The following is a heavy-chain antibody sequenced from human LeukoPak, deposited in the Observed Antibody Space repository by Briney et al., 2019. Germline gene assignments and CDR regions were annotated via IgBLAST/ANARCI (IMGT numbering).Heavy chain of an antibody. V-gene: IGHV4-39*07. D-gene: IGHD6-19*01. Sequence: SETLSLTCTVSGGSISSSSYYWGWIRQPPGKGLEWIGSIYYSGSTYYNPSLKSRVTISVDTSKNQFSLKLSSVTAADTAVYYCARYSSGWYQGPPYYFDYWGQGTLVTVSS. CDR1: GGSISSSSYY. J-gene: IGHJ4*02. CDR2: IYYSGST. CDR3: ARYSSGWYQGPPYYFDY.